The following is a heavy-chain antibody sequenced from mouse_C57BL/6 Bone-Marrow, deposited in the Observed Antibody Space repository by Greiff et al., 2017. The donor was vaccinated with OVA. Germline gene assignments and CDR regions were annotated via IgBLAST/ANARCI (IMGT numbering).Heavy chain of an antibody. V-gene: IGHV14-1*01. J-gene: IGHJ2*01. CDR3: TRSYGSSYGYLDY. CDR2: IDPEDGDT. D-gene: IGHD1-1*01. Sequence: EVQLQQSGAELVRPGASVKLSCTASGFNIKDYYMHWVKQRPEQGLEWIGRIDPEDGDTEYAPKFQGKATMTADTSSNTAYLQLSSLTSEDTAVDYCTRSYGSSYGYLDYWGQGTTLTVSS. CDR1: GFNIKDYY.